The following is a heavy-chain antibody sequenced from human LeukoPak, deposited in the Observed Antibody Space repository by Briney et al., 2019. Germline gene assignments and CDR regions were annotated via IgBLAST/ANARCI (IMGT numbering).Heavy chain of an antibody. CDR2: IIPILGIA. Sequence: SVKVSCKASGGTFSSYAISWVRQAPGQGLEWMGRIIPILGIANYAQKFQGRVTITADKSTSTAYMELSSLRSDDTAVYYCARAPAGSKWFDPWGQGTLVTVSS. CDR3: ARAPAGSKWFDP. V-gene: IGHV1-69*04. CDR1: GGTFSSYA. J-gene: IGHJ5*02.